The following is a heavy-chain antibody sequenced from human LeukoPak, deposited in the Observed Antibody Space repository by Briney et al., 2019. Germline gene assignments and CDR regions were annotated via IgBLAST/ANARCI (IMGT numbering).Heavy chain of an antibody. V-gene: IGHV4-4*02. CDR3: ARDEGYCSRTSCYGASKGMDV. D-gene: IGHD2-2*01. Sequence: SETLSLTCAVSGGSISSRNWWSWVRQPPGKGLEWIGEIYHSGSINYNPSLKSRVTISVDKSKNQLSLRLTSVTAADTAVYYCARDEGYCSRTSCYGASKGMDVWGQGTAVIVSS. CDR1: GGSISSRNW. J-gene: IGHJ6*02. CDR2: IYHSGSI.